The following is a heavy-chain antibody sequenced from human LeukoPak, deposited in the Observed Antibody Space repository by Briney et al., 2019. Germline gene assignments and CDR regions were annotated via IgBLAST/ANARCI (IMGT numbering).Heavy chain of an antibody. V-gene: IGHV6-1*01. CDR2: TYFRSRWYS. CDR1: GDSVSRNSVA. J-gene: IGHJ4*02. D-gene: IGHD2-2*02. Sequence: SQTLSLTCAVSGDSVSRNSVAWNWIRQSPSRGLEWLGRTYFRSRWYSDYAVSLKSRIVIESDTSKNQFSLQLKSVTPEDTAVYYCARLNRGSCYGPSCYMEPGAGHWGRGTLVTVSS. CDR3: ARLNRGSCYGPSCYMEPGAGH.